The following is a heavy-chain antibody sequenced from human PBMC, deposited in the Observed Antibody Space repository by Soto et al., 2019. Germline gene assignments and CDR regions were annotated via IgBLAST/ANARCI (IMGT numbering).Heavy chain of an antibody. CDR3: ARDRGRTGTDNWFDP. J-gene: IGHJ5*02. D-gene: IGHD1-7*01. CDR2: IYYSGST. CDR1: GGSISSGGYY. V-gene: IGHV4-31*03. Sequence: PSETLSLTCTVSGGSISSGGYYWSWIRQHPGKGLEWIGYIYYSGSTYYNPSLKSRVTISVDTSKNQFSLKLSSVTAADTAVYYCARDRGRTGTDNWFDPWGQGTLVTVSS.